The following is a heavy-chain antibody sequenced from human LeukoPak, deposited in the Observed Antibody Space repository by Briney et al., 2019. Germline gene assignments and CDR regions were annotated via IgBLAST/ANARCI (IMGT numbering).Heavy chain of an antibody. D-gene: IGHD1-26*01. V-gene: IGHV5-51*01. CDR1: GYSFTNFW. J-gene: IGHJ3*02. Sequence: GESLKISCKGSGYSFTNFWIGWVRQMPGKGLEGMGIMYPADSNTRYSPSFQGQVTISADKSISTAYLQWSSLKASDTAMYYCARPRSGSNYGAFDIWGQGTMVTVSS. CDR3: ARPRSGSNYGAFDI. CDR2: MYPADSNT.